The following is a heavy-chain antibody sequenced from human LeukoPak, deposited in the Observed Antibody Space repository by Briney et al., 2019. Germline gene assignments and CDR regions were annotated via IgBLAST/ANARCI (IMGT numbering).Heavy chain of an antibody. D-gene: IGHD3-10*01. V-gene: IGHV3-7*03. CDR1: GFTFSSYW. CDR2: IKQDGSEK. J-gene: IGHJ4*02. Sequence: GGSLRLSCAASGFTFSSYWMSWVRQAPGKGLEWVANIKQDGSEKYYVDSVKGRFTISGDNAKNSLYLQMNSLRAEDTAVYYCARAPLAQIWFGELVDWGQGTLVTVSS. CDR3: ARAPLAQIWFGELVD.